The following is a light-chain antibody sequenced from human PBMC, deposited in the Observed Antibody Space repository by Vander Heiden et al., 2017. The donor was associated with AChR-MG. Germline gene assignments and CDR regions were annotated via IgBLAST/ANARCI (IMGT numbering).Light chain of an antibody. CDR1: QSVTSSS. CDR3: QHFSPVT. V-gene: IGKV3-20*01. J-gene: IGKJ4*01. CDR2: GAS. Sequence: IVLTQSPGTLSLSPGERATLSCRASQSVTSSSLVWYQQKPGQAPRLLSYGASSRATGIPDRFSGSGSGTDFTLTITRLEPEDFAVYYCQHFSPVTFGGGTKVEI.